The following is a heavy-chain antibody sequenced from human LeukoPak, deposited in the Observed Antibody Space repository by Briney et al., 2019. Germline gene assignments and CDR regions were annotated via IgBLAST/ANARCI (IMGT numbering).Heavy chain of an antibody. D-gene: IGHD3-3*01. CDR1: GSSISSHY. CDR2: VYDSEST. J-gene: IGHJ6*03. Sequence: SETLSLTCTVSGSSISSHYWGWVRQPPGKGLEWIGNVYDSESTHYKSSLKSRVTISVDTSKNQFSLRLTSVTAADTAVYYCARVLQNYYHLDVWGKGTTVTVSS. V-gene: IGHV4-59*11. CDR3: ARVLQNYYHLDV.